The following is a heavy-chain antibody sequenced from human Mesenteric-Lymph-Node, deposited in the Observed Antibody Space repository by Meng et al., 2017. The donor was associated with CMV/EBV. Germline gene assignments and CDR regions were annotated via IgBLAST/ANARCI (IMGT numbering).Heavy chain of an antibody. D-gene: IGHD3-16*01. V-gene: IGHV3-11*06. J-gene: IGHJ5*02. Sequence: GGSLRLSCAASGFTFSDYYMSWIRQAPGKGLEWVSSISSSSSYIYYADSVKGRFTISRDNAKNSLYLQMNSLRDEDTAIYYCAKPYTTSTPNWFDPWGQGTLVTVSS. CDR1: GFTFSDYY. CDR2: ISSSSSYI. CDR3: AKPYTTSTPNWFDP.